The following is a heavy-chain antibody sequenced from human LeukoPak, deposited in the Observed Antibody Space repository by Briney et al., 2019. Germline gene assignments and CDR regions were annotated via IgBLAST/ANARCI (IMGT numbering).Heavy chain of an antibody. CDR1: GSIFSRFSFSAYS. CDR3: AIDDYGDPSGVGY. Sequence: PGGSLRLSCAASGSIFSRFSFSAYSMSWVRQAPGQRPEWVSFITSASTTIYYADSVKGRFTISRDNAKNSLYLQMNSLRAEDTAVYYCAIDDYGDPSGVGYWGQGTLVTVSS. CDR2: ITSASTTI. D-gene: IGHD4-17*01. J-gene: IGHJ4*02. V-gene: IGHV3-48*01.